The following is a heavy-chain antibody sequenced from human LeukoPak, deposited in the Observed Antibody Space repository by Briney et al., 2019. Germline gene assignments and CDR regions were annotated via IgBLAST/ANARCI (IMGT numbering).Heavy chain of an antibody. J-gene: IGHJ6*03. D-gene: IGHD6-6*01. V-gene: IGHV3-11*04. CDR2: ISSSDNTI. CDR1: GFTFSDYY. Sequence: PGGSLRLSCAASGFTFSDYYMSWIRLAPGRGLEWVSYISSSDNTISYADSVKGRFTISRDNAKNTLYLQMNSLRAEDTAVYYCAKDYSSSSVYYYYYMDVWGKGTTVTVSS. CDR3: AKDYSSSSVYYYYYMDV.